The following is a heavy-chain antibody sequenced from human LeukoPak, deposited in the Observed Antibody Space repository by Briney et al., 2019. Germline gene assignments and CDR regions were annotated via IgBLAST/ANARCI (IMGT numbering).Heavy chain of an antibody. Sequence: GGSLRLSCAASGFVFSDYAMTWVRQAPGKGLEWVSAISGSGGSTYYADSVKGRFTISRDNSKNTLYLQMNSLRAEDTAVYYCANPPRGGGPDAFDIWGQGTMVTVSS. J-gene: IGHJ3*02. CDR3: ANPPRGGGPDAFDI. V-gene: IGHV3-23*01. D-gene: IGHD2-15*01. CDR2: ISGSGGST. CDR1: GFVFSDYA.